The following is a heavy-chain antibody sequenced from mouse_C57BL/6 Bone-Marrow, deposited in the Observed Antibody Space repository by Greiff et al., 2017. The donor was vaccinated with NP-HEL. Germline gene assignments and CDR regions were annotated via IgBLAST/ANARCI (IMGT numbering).Heavy chain of an antibody. V-gene: IGHV5-16*01. Sequence: EVKLVESEGGLVQPGSSMKLSCTASGFTFSDYSMAWVRQVPEKGLEWVANINYDGSSTYYLDSLKSRFIISRDNAKNILYLQMSSLKSEDTATYYCAREGGLRRRTYAMDYWGQGTSVTFSS. D-gene: IGHD2-4*01. CDR3: AREGGLRRRTYAMDY. CDR2: INYDGSST. J-gene: IGHJ4*01. CDR1: GFTFSDYS.